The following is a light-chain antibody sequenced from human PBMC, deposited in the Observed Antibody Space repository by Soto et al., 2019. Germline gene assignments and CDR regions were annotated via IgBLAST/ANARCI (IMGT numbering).Light chain of an antibody. CDR3: QQCHSTPLT. CDR2: GAS. Sequence: DIRMIQSPSSLSASVGDRVTITCRASLTISKYLNWYQHKPGKAPTLLIFGASTLQSGIPSRFSGSGSGTEFTLTISSLQPEDSATYYCQQCHSTPLTFGGGTELEI. CDR1: LTISKY. V-gene: IGKV1-39*01. J-gene: IGKJ4*01.